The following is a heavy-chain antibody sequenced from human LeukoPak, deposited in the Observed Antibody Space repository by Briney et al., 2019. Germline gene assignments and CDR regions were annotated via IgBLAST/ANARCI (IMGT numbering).Heavy chain of an antibody. J-gene: IGHJ4*02. V-gene: IGHV1-18*01. D-gene: IGHD2-15*01. CDR3: ARDCIGCHGFDY. CDR2: VSAYGDDT. Sequence: ASVKVSCKASGYTFTSCGISWVRQAPGQGLEWMGWVSAYGDDTNYVQKFQGRVTMTTDTSTSTAYMELRSLRSDDTAVYYCARDCIGCHGFDYWGQGTLVTVSS. CDR1: GYTFTSCG.